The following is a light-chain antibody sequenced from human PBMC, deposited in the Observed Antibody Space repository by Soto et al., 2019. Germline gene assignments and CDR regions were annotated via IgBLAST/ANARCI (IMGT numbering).Light chain of an antibody. Sequence: EIVLTQSPGTLSLSPGESATLSCRASESVSSSYLAWYQQKPGQAPRLLIFGASSRATGTPDRFSGSGSGTDFALTISRLEPEDLAVYYCQQYGSSPPWTCGQGTEVEIK. CDR3: QQYGSSPPWT. CDR2: GAS. J-gene: IGKJ1*01. CDR1: ESVSSSY. V-gene: IGKV3-20*01.